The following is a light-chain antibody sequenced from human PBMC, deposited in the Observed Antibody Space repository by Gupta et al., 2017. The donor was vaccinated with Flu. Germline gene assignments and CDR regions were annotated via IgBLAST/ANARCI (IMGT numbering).Light chain of an antibody. Sequence: SYVLTQPPSVSVAPGQTASFTCGGDNIGSKSVHWYQQKPGQAPVLVVYAHSDRPPGIPERFSGSNSGNTATLTISKVEAGDEADYFCQVWHISSDHLRVFGGGTKLSVL. J-gene: IGLJ2*01. CDR3: QVWHISSDHLRV. CDR2: AHS. CDR1: NIGSKS. V-gene: IGLV3-21*02.